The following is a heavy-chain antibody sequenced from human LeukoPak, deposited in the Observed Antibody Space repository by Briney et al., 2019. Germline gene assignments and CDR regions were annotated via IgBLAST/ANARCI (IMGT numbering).Heavy chain of an antibody. CDR3: AREEGDSSGYYDYSWFDP. Sequence: ASVKVSCKASGYTFTGYYMHWVRQAPGQGLEWMGWINPNSGGTNYAQKFQGRVTMTRDTSISTAYMELSRLRSDDTAVYYCAREEGDSSGYYDYSWFDPWGQGTLVTVSS. D-gene: IGHD3-22*01. J-gene: IGHJ5*02. V-gene: IGHV1-2*02. CDR2: INPNSGGT. CDR1: GYTFTGYY.